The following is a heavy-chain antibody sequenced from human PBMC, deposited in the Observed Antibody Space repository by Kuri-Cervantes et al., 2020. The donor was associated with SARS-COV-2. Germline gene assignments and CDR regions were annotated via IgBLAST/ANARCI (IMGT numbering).Heavy chain of an antibody. V-gene: IGHV3-64*02. CDR2: ISSNGGST. Sequence: LSLTCAASGFTFSSYAMHWVRQAPGKGLEYVSAISSNGGSTYYADSVKGRFTISRDNAKNSLYLQMNSLRAEDTAVYYCARVAGDPYYFDYWGQGTLVTVSS. D-gene: IGHD7-27*01. J-gene: IGHJ4*02. CDR3: ARVAGDPYYFDY. CDR1: GFTFSSYA.